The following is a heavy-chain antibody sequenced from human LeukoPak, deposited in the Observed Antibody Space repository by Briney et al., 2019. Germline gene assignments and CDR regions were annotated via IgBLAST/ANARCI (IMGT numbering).Heavy chain of an antibody. Sequence: ASLKVSCKPSGYTFTGDYTHWVRQTPGEGLEWMGWINPNSGGTNYAQKFQGRVTMTRDTSISTAYMELSRLRFDDTAVYYCARALIANKAFDPWGQGTLVTVSS. D-gene: IGHD1/OR15-1a*01. CDR3: ARALIANKAFDP. CDR2: INPNSGGT. CDR1: GYTFTGDY. V-gene: IGHV1-2*02. J-gene: IGHJ5*02.